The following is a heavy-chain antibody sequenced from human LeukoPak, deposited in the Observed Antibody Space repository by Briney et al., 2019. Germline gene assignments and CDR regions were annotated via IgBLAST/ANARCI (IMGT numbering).Heavy chain of an antibody. CDR3: ATSSPLDYYYYMDV. Sequence: PSETLSLTCTVSGGSISSYYWSWIRQPAGKGLEWIGRIYTSGSTNYNPSLKSRVTMSVDTSKNQFSLKLSSVTAADTAVYYCATSSPLDYYYYMDVWGKGTTVTVSS. V-gene: IGHV4-4*07. CDR1: GGSISSYY. CDR2: IYTSGST. J-gene: IGHJ6*03. D-gene: IGHD6-13*01.